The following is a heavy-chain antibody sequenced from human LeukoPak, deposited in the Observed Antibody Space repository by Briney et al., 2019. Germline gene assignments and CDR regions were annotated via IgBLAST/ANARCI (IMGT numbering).Heavy chain of an antibody. CDR2: MSYDEKYK. V-gene: IGHV3-30*04. J-gene: IGHJ4*02. D-gene: IGHD4-23*01. CDR1: GFSFSNYA. Sequence: GGSLRLSCAASGFSFSNYAIHWVRQAPGKGLEWVAVMSYDEKYKIYAESVRGRFTISRDISKNTVYLQMDKLRPEDTAVYYCARDARLYKWELLAYWGQGTLVSVSS. CDR3: ARDARLYKWELLAY.